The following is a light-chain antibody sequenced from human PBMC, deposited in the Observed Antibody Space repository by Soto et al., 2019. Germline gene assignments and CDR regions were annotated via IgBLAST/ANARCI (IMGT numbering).Light chain of an antibody. J-gene: IGLJ1*01. V-gene: IGLV2-8*01. CDR2: DVT. CDR1: SSDVGGYNY. Sequence: QSALTQPPSASGSPGQSVTISCTGTSSDVGGYNYVSWYQQYPGRAPKLIIYDVTKRPSGVPDRFSGSKSGNTASLTVSGLQAEDEADYYCGSYAGNNTLYVLGTRTKVTVL. CDR3: GSYAGNNTLYV.